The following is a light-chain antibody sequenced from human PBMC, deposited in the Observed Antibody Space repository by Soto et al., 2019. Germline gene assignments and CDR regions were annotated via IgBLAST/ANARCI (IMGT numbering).Light chain of an antibody. CDR1: QSISSW. J-gene: IGKJ3*01. CDR3: QQYNSCVT. CDR2: DAS. V-gene: IGKV1-5*01. Sequence: DIQMTQSPSTLSASVGDRVTITCRASQSISSWLAWYQQKPGKAPKLLIYDASSLESGVPSRFIGSGSGTEFTLTISSLQPDGFATYYCQQYNSCVTFGPGTKVYIK.